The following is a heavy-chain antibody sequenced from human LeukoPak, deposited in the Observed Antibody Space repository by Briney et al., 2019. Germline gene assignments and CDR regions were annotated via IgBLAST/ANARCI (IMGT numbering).Heavy chain of an antibody. CDR3: ARRVGAGSDAFDI. J-gene: IGHJ3*02. Sequence: PGRSLRLSCAASGFTFDDYAMHWVRQAPGKGLEWVSGISWNSGSIGYADSVKGRFTISRDNAKNSLYLQMNSLRAEDTAVYYCARRVGAGSDAFDIWGQGTMVTVSS. V-gene: IGHV3-9*01. D-gene: IGHD1-26*01. CDR2: ISWNSGSI. CDR1: GFTFDDYA.